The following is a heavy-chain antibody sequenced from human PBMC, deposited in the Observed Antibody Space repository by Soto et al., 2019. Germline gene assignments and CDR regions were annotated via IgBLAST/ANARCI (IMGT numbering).Heavy chain of an antibody. Sequence: GGSLRLSCAASGFTFSSYGMHWVRQAPGKGLEWVAVISYDGSNKYYADSVKGRFTISRDNSKNTLYLQMNSLRAEDTAVYYCAKAWATMVRGVPMFDYWGQGTLVTVSS. V-gene: IGHV3-30*18. CDR3: AKAWATMVRGVPMFDY. CDR2: ISYDGSNK. J-gene: IGHJ4*02. CDR1: GFTFSSYG. D-gene: IGHD3-10*01.